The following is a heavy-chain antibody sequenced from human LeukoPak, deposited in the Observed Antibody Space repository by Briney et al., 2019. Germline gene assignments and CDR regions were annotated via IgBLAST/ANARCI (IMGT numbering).Heavy chain of an antibody. V-gene: IGHV4-59*01. CDR3: ARGGASSRYFDF. CDR2: VYYTGST. D-gene: IGHD6-13*01. J-gene: IGHJ4*02. CDR1: GGSISGDY. Sequence: AETLSLTCTVSGGSISGDYWSWIRQLPGKGLEWIAFVYYTGSTDYNPSLKSRVTISVDTSKNQFSLKLNSVTAADTAVYYCARGGASSRYFDFWGQGTLVTVSS.